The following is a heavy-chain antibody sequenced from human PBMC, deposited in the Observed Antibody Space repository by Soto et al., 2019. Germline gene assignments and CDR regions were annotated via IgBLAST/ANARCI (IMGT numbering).Heavy chain of an antibody. D-gene: IGHD5-12*01. Sequence: SETLSLTCAVSGGRFSNYFWAWIRQAPGKGLEWIGEINHSGDTHFDPSLESRVTMSVDTSKNQFSLKLRSVTAADTAVYYCARGPYRGYDSSYYYYGMDVWGQGTKVTVSS. J-gene: IGHJ6*02. V-gene: IGHV4-34*01. CDR3: ARGPYRGYDSSYYYYGMDV. CDR1: GGRFSNYF. CDR2: INHSGDT.